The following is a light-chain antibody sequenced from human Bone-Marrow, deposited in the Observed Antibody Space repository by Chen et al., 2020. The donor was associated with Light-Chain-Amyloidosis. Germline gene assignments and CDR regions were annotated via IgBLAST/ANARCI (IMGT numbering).Light chain of an antibody. CDR2: EVT. CDR1: SSDVGGDNH. Sequence: QSALTQTAPVSGSPGQSLTISCTGTSSDVGGDNHVSWYQQHPDKAPKLMIYEVTNRPSWVPDRFSGSKSDNTASLTISGLQTEDEADYFCSSYTITNTLVFGSGTRVTVL. V-gene: IGLV2-14*01. J-gene: IGLJ1*01. CDR3: SSYTITNTLV.